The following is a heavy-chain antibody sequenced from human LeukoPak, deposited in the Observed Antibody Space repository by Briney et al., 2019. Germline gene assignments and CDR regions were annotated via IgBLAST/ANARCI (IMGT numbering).Heavy chain of an antibody. V-gene: IGHV3-30*04. Sequence: PGGSLRLSCAASGFTFTPYAMHWVRQAPGKGLEWVAVISFDGSNKYYADSVKGRFTISRDNSKNTLYLQMNSLRAEDTAVYYCARVVGYYYDSSGYYWFDYWGQGTLVTVSS. CDR1: GFTFTPYA. D-gene: IGHD3-22*01. J-gene: IGHJ4*02. CDR3: ARVVGYYYDSSGYYWFDY. CDR2: ISFDGSNK.